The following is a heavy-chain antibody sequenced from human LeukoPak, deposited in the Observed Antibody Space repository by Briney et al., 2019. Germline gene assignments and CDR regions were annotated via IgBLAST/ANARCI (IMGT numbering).Heavy chain of an antibody. CDR2: IRYDGSNK. J-gene: IGHJ4*02. CDR3: AKERAGLVVVPAAQGLLEY. D-gene: IGHD2-2*01. CDR1: GFTFSSYG. Sequence: PGGSLRLSCAASGFTFSSYGMHWVRQSPGKGLERVAFIRYDGSNKYYADSVKGRFTISRDNSKNTLYLQMNSLRAEDTAVYYRAKERAGLVVVPAAQGLLEYWGEGTLVTVSS. V-gene: IGHV3-30*02.